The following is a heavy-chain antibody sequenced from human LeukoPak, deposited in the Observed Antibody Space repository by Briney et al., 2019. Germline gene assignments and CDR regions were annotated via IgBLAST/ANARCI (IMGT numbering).Heavy chain of an antibody. CDR2: ISWDSDSI. CDR3: ARGEYGDYAIDC. J-gene: IGHJ4*02. CDR1: GFTFDDYA. Sequence: PGRSLRLSCAASGFTFDDYAMHWVRQAPGKGLEWVSGISWDSDSIGYADSVKGRFTISRDNAKNSLYLQMNSLRAEDTAVYYCARGEYGDYAIDCWGQGTLVTVSS. V-gene: IGHV3-9*01. D-gene: IGHD4-17*01.